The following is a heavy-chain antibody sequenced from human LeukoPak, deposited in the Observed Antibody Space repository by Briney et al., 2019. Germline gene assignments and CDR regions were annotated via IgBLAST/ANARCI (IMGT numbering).Heavy chain of an antibody. CDR1: GFTFSSYS. V-gene: IGHV3-21*01. CDR3: ARADSSGWYLPDY. D-gene: IGHD6-19*01. CDR2: ISSSSSYI. J-gene: IGHJ4*02. Sequence: SGGSLRLSCAASGFTFSSYSMNWVRQAPGKGLEWVSSISSSSSYIYCADSVKGRFTISRDNAKNSLYLQMNSLRAEDTAVYYCARADSSGWYLPDYWGQGTLVTVSS.